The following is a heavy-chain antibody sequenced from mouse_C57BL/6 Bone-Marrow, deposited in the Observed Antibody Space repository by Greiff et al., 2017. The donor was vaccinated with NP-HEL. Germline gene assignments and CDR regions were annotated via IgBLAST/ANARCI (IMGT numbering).Heavy chain of an antibody. CDR2: IYPGSGST. J-gene: IGHJ4*01. CDR1: GYTFTSYW. D-gene: IGHD2-3*01. Sequence: QVQLQQSGAELVKPGASVKMSCKASGYTFTSYWITWVKQRPGQGLEWIGDIYPGSGSTNYNEKFKSKATLTVDTSSSTAYMQLSSLTSEDSAVYYCARDGYYEAMDYWGQGTSVTVSS. CDR3: ARDGYYEAMDY. V-gene: IGHV1-55*01.